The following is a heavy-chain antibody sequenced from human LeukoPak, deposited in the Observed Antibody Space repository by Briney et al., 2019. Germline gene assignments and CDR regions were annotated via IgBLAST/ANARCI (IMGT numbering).Heavy chain of an antibody. J-gene: IGHJ3*02. D-gene: IGHD3-3*01. Sequence: GASVKVSCKASGYTFTGYYMHWVRQAPGQGLEWMGWINPNSGGTNYAQKFQGRVTMPRDTAISTAYMELSRLRSDDTAVYYCARGGGFDFWSGYYEPDDAFNIWGQGTMVTVSS. CDR1: GYTFTGYY. CDR3: ARGGGFDFWSGYYEPDDAFNI. CDR2: INPNSGGT. V-gene: IGHV1-2*02.